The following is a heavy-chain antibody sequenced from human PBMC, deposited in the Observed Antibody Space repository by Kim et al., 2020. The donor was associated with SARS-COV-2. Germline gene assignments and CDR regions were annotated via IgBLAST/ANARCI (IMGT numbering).Heavy chain of an antibody. CDR3: ARDVPRTTGNPNYYGMDV. Sequence: SVKVSCKASGGTFSSYAISWVRQAPGQGLEWMGGIIPIFGTANYAQKFQGRVTITADESTSTAYMELSSLRSEDTAVYYCARDVPRTTGNPNYYGMDVWGQGTTVTVSS. J-gene: IGHJ6*02. V-gene: IGHV1-69*13. D-gene: IGHD1-1*01. CDR2: IIPIFGTA. CDR1: GGTFSSYA.